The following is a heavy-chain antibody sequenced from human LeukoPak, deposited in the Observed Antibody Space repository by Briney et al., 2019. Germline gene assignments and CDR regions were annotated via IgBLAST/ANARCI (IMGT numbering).Heavy chain of an antibody. Sequence: PGGSLRLSCAASGFTFSSYSMNWVRQAPGKGLEWVSSISCSSSYIYYADSVKGRFTISRDNAKNSLYLQMNSLRAEDTAVYYCARVDPLDAFDIWGQGTMVTVSS. J-gene: IGHJ3*02. V-gene: IGHV3-21*01. CDR1: GFTFSSYS. CDR2: ISCSSSYI. CDR3: ARVDPLDAFDI.